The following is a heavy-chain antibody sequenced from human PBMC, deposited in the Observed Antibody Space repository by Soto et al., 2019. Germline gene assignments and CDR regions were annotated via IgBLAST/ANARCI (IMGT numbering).Heavy chain of an antibody. CDR2: ISYDGSNK. V-gene: IGHV3-30*18. D-gene: IGHD3-10*01. J-gene: IGHJ4*02. CDR3: AKGQWYGSGSYYFDY. Sequence: GSLRLSCAASGFTFSSYGMHWVRQAPCKGLEWVAVISYDGSNKYYADSVKGRFTISRDNSKNTLYLQMNSLRAEDTAVYYCAKGQWYGSGSYYFDYWGQGTLVTVS. CDR1: GFTFSSYG.